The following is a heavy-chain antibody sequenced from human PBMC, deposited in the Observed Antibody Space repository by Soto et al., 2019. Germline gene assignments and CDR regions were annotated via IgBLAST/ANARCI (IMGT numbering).Heavy chain of an antibody. J-gene: IGHJ5*02. Sequence: PSEALSLTCTVSGGSISRSSYYWGWIRQPPGEGLEWIGKIDQSGSTNYNPSLKSRVTMSVDTSRSQFSLKLTSVTAMDTAVYYCARTESGTFDPWGQGTLVT. V-gene: IGHV4-39*07. CDR1: GGSISRSSYY. CDR3: ARTESGTFDP. CDR2: IDQSGST. D-gene: IGHD1-7*01.